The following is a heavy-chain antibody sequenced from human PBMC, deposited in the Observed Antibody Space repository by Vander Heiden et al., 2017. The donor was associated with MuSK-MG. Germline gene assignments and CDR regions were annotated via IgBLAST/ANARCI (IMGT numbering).Heavy chain of an antibody. CDR2: ISYDGSNK. J-gene: IGHJ3*02. Sequence: QVQLVVPGRGVLQPVRSLRLHCAAPGFTFSSYAMHWVRQVPGKELEWVAVISYDGSNKYYADSVKGRFTITRDNSKNTLYLQMNSLRAEDTAVYYCASGDTSGWYEGNAVDIWGQGTMVTVSS. CDR3: ASGDTSGWYEGNAVDI. V-gene: IGHV3-30*04. D-gene: IGHD6-19*01. CDR1: GFTFSSYA.